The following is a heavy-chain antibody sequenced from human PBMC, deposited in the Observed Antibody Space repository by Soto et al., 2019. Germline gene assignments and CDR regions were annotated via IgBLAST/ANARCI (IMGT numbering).Heavy chain of an antibody. Sequence: EVQLVESGGGLVQPGGSLKLSCAASGFIFSDSAVHWVRQASGKGLEWVGRIRSEPNNYATVYAASLKGRFIISRDDSKNMAYLQMNSLTTEDTAVYYCTNYPNVATARRVWGQGTTVTVSS. V-gene: IGHV3-73*02. CDR1: GFIFSDSA. D-gene: IGHD1-26*01. J-gene: IGHJ6*02. CDR3: TNYPNVATARRV. CDR2: IRSEPNNYAT.